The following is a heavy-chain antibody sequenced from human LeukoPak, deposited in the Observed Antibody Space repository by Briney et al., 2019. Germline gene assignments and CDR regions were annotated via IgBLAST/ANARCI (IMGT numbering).Heavy chain of an antibody. CDR2: ISGSGGST. J-gene: IGHJ4*02. Sequence: PGGSLRLSCAASGFTFSSYAMSWVRQAPGKGLEWVSAISGSGGSTYYADSVKGRFTISRDNAKNSLYLQMNSLRAEDTAVYYCARDHQDSSGYDYPWYWGQGTLVTVSS. CDR1: GFTFSSYA. D-gene: IGHD3-22*01. V-gene: IGHV3-23*01. CDR3: ARDHQDSSGYDYPWY.